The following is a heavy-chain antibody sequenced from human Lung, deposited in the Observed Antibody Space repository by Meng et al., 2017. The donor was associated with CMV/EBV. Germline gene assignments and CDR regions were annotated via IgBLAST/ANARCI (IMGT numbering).Heavy chain of an antibody. CDR1: GYTFTAHY. J-gene: IGHJ4*02. Sequence: SVKVSCNASGYTFTAHYFHWVRQAPGQGLEWMGWIHPRRGNTNYAQQFQGRVTLTRDTSINTGYMELTRLTSDDTAVYYCARDNNCCPDYWGQGTLVTFSS. CDR2: IHPRRGNT. V-gene: IGHV1-2*02. D-gene: IGHD1-1*01. CDR3: ARDNNCCPDY.